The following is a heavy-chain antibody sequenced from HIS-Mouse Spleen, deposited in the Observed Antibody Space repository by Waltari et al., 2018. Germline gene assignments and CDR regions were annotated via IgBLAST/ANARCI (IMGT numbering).Heavy chain of an antibody. CDR2: INPNSGGT. CDR1: GYTFTGYY. CDR3: ARDCRSIVVVVAANDAFDI. D-gene: IGHD2-15*01. J-gene: IGHJ3*02. Sequence: QVQLVQSGAEVKKPGASVKVSCKASGYTFTGYYMHWVRQAPRQGLEWMGWINPNSGGTNYAQKFQGRVTMTRDTSISTAYMELSRLRSDDTAVYYCARDCRSIVVVVAANDAFDIWGQGTMVTVSS. V-gene: IGHV1-2*02.